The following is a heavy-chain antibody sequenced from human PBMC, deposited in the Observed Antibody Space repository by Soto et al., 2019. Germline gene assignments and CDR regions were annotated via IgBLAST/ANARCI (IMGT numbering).Heavy chain of an antibody. CDR1: GFTFSSYA. CDR2: ISGSDDST. V-gene: IGHV3-23*01. J-gene: IGHJ4*02. D-gene: IGHD6-6*01. CDR3: AKRISSSPFDY. Sequence: EVPLLESGGGLVQPGESLRLSCAASGFTFSSYAMSWVRQAPGKGLEWVSVISGSDDSTYYADSVKGRFTISRDTSKNTLYLQMNSLRAEDTSVYYCAKRISSSPFDYWGQGTLVTVSS.